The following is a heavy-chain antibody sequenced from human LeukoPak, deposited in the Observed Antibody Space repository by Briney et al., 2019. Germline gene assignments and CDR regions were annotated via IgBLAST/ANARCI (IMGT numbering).Heavy chain of an antibody. CDR1: GGSISSYY. V-gene: IGHV4-59*01. Sequence: ASETLSLTCTVSGGSISSYYWSWIRQPPGKGLEWIGYIYYSGSTNYNHSLKSRATISVDTSKNQFSLKLSSVTAADTAVYYCASFASYYYYMDVWGKGTTVTVSS. J-gene: IGHJ6*03. CDR2: IYYSGST. CDR3: ASFASYYYYMDV.